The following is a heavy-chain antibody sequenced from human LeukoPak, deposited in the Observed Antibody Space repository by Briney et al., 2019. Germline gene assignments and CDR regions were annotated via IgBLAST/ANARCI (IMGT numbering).Heavy chain of an antibody. D-gene: IGHD5-24*01. J-gene: IGHJ3*01. Sequence: GGSLRLSCAASGFTFSVAAMTWVRQAPGKGLERVSLIGASGESTYYADSVKGRFTISRDNSKNTLSLQMNSLRVEDTAMYFCAKDIQLSTWGLGTMVTVSS. CDR1: GFTFSVAA. V-gene: IGHV3-23*01. CDR3: AKDIQLST. CDR2: IGASGEST.